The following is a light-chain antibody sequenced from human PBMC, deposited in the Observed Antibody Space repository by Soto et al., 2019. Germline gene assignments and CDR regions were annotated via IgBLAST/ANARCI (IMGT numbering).Light chain of an antibody. J-gene: IGLJ1*01. V-gene: IGLV2-14*03. CDR1: SSDVGGYNF. Sequence: QSALTQPASVSGSPGQSITISCTGTSSDVGGYNFVSWYQQHPGKAPKLMIFDVSDRPSGVSDRFSGSKSGNTASLTISGLQAEDEDDYYCTSYSNSNTLPYVFGSGTKVTVL. CDR2: DVS. CDR3: TSYSNSNTLPYV.